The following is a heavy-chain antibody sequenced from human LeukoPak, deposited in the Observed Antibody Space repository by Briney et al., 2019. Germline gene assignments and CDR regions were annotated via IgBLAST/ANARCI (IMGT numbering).Heavy chain of an antibody. V-gene: IGHV3-66*01. CDR1: GFTFSSYA. CDR3: ARGHGSDY. Sequence: GGSLRLSCAASGFTFSSYAMSWVRQAPGKGLEWVSVIYSGGTTYYADSVKGRFTISRDNSKNTLYLQMNSLRAEDTAVYYCARGHGSDYWGQGTLVTVSS. J-gene: IGHJ4*02. D-gene: IGHD3-10*01. CDR2: IYSGGTT.